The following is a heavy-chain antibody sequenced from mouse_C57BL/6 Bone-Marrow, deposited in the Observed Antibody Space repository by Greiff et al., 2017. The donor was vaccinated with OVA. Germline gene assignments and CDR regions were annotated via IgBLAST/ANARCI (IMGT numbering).Heavy chain of an antibody. CDR3: AREGYYGRLDY. D-gene: IGHD1-1*01. J-gene: IGHJ2*01. V-gene: IGHV1-59*01. CDR2: IDPSDSYT. Sequence: QVQLQQPGAELVRPGTSVKLSCKASGYTFTSYWMHWVKQRPGQGLEWIGVIDPSDSYTNYNQKFKGKATLTVDTSSSTAYMQLSSLTSEDSAVYYCAREGYYGRLDYWGGGTTLTVSS. CDR1: GYTFTSYW.